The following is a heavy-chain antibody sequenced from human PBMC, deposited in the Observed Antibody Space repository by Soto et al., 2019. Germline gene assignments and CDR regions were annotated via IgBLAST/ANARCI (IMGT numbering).Heavy chain of an antibody. J-gene: IGHJ5*02. CDR1: GFTFSTSA. CDR2: ISNDGSEK. V-gene: IGHV3-7*01. D-gene: IGHD3-3*01. CDR3: ARLVEGYDFWSGYPQNWFDP. Sequence: HPGGSLRLSCAASGFTFSTSAIHWVRQAPGKGLEWVADISNDGSEKYYVDSVKGRFTISGDNAKNSLYLQMNSLRAEDTAVYYCARLVEGYDFWSGYPQNWFDPWGQGTLVTVSS.